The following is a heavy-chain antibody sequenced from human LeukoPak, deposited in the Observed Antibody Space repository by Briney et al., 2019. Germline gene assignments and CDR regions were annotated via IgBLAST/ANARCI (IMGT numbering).Heavy chain of an antibody. Sequence: ASVKVSCKVSGYTLTELSMHWVRQAPGKGLEWMGGFDPEDGETIYAQKFQGRVTMTEDTSTDTAYMELSSLRSEDTAVYYCATVDQFGTVTDHWGQGTLVTVSS. CDR1: GYTLTELS. J-gene: IGHJ4*02. CDR3: ATVDQFGTVTDH. V-gene: IGHV1-24*01. D-gene: IGHD4-17*01. CDR2: FDPEDGET.